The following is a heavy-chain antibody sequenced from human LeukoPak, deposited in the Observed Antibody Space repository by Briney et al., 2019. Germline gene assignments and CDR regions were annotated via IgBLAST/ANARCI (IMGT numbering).Heavy chain of an antibody. CDR3: ARGSDYSFDY. D-gene: IGHD2-21*02. V-gene: IGHV4-30-4*01. Sequence: SETLSLTCTVSGGSISSGDYYWSWIPQPPGKGLEWIGYIYYSGSTYYNPSLQSRVTISVDTSKNQFSLKLSSVTAADTAVYYCARGSDYSFDYWGEGTLVTVSS. J-gene: IGHJ4*02. CDR1: GGSISSGDYY. CDR2: IYYSGST.